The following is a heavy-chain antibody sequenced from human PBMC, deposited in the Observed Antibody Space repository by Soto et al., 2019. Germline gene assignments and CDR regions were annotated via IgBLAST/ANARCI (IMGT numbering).Heavy chain of an antibody. D-gene: IGHD2-2*02. CDR1: GFTFSSYS. J-gene: IGHJ5*01. CDR2: ISSSSSYI. Sequence: PGGSPRLSCAASGFTFSSYSMNWVRQAPGKGLEWVSSISSSSSYIYYADSVKGRFTISRDNAKNSLYLQMNSLRAEDTAVYYCARDFSLLLYSVDGSFDSRGQGLLVSLS. CDR3: ARDFSLLLYSVDGSFDS. V-gene: IGHV3-21*01.